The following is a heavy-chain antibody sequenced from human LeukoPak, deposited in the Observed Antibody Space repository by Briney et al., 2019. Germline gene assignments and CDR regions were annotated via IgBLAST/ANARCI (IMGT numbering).Heavy chain of an antibody. J-gene: IGHJ3*02. CDR2: TNWNGGKI. CDR1: GFTFYDFA. Sequence: GGSLRLSCAPSGFTFYDFAKQGGRQAPGRGLGWVSVTNWNGGKIVYADYVKDRFTISRGNTKNCLNLQMEILVTENTPLYYCANEYHSTREPGYAFDIWGQGTMVTVSS. CDR3: ANEYHSTREPGYAFDI. D-gene: IGHD1-14*01. V-gene: IGHV3-9*01.